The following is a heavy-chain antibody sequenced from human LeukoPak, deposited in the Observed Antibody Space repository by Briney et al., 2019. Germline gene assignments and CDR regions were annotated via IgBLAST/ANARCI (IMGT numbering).Heavy chain of an antibody. CDR3: AKDRGGWYYYYFDY. CDR2: IRYDGSNK. D-gene: IGHD6-19*01. V-gene: IGHV3-30*02. CDR1: GFTFSSYG. J-gene: IGHJ4*02. Sequence: GGSLRLSCAASGFTFSSYGMHWVRQAPGKGLEWVAFIRYDGSNKYYADSVKGRFTISRDNSKNTLYLQMNSLRAEDTAVYYCAKDRGGWYYYYFDYWGQGTLVTVSS.